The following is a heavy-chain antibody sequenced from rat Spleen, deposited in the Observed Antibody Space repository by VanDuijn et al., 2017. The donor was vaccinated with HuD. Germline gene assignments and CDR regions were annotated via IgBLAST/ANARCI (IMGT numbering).Heavy chain of an antibody. V-gene: IGHV5-20*01. D-gene: IGHD1-10*01. CDR2: ISFDGSST. CDR3: TTENYWFAY. CDR1: GFTFSNYD. Sequence: EVQLVESGGGLVQPGRSMKLSCAASGFTFSNYDMAWVRQAPTKGLEWVASISFDGSSTYYRDSVKGRFTFSRDNAKSTLNLQMDSLRSEDTATYYCTTENYWFAYWGQGTLVTVSS. J-gene: IGHJ3*01.